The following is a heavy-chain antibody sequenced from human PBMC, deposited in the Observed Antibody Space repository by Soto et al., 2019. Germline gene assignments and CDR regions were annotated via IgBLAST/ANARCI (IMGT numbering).Heavy chain of an antibody. CDR3: ARDNGLAGSFDP. CDR1: GFTFSTYS. D-gene: IGHD2-21*01. V-gene: IGHV3-48*02. CDR2: ISYTSTTI. Sequence: GGSLRLSCAASGFTFSTYSMNWVRQAPGKGLEWVSYISYTSTTIYYADSVRGRFTISRDNVKNSLFLQMNSLRDEDTAVYYCARDNGLAGSFDPWGQGTLVTVYS. J-gene: IGHJ5*02.